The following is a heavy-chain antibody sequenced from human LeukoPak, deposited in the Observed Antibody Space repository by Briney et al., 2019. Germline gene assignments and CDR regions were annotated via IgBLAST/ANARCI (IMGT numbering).Heavy chain of an antibody. CDR3: ARCNQLLYQENSFDY. CDR2: IIPIFGVA. V-gene: IGHV1-69*13. J-gene: IGHJ4*02. CDR1: GGTFSSYA. Sequence: SVKVSCKASGGTFSSYAISWVRQAPGQGLEWMGGIIPIFGVANYAQKFQGRVTITADESTSTAYMELSSLRSEDTAVYYCARCNQLLYQENSFDYWGQGTLVTVSS. D-gene: IGHD2-2*02.